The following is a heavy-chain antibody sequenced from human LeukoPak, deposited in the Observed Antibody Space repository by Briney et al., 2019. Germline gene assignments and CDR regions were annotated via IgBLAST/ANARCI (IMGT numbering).Heavy chain of an antibody. D-gene: IGHD4-23*01. Sequence: PSETLSLTCTVSGGSISSSSYYWGWIRQPPGKGLEWIGSIYYSGSTYYNPSLKSRVTISVDTSKNQFSLKLSSVTAADTAVYYCASRTTVVTPGAFDYWGQGTLVTVSS. V-gene: IGHV4-39*01. CDR3: ASRTTVVTPGAFDY. CDR2: IYYSGST. J-gene: IGHJ4*02. CDR1: GGSISSSSYY.